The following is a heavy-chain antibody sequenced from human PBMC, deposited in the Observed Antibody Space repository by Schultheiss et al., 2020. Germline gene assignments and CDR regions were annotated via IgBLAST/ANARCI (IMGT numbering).Heavy chain of an antibody. V-gene: IGHV4-31*03. CDR2: IYYSGST. Sequence: SETLSLTCTVSGGSISSGGYYWSWIRQHPGKGLEWIGYIYYSGSTYYNPSLKSRVTISVDTSKNQFSLKLSSVTAADTAVYYCAADVAVAVDLWNWFDPWGQGTLVTVSS. CDR1: GGSISSGGYY. J-gene: IGHJ5*02. D-gene: IGHD6-19*01. CDR3: AADVAVAVDLWNWFDP.